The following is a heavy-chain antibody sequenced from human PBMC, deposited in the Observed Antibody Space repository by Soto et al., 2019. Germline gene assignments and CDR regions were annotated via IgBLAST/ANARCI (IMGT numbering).Heavy chain of an antibody. CDR3: AREGYCSSGSCALYSHDYFGMDV. CDR1: GYTFTRYG. Sequence: ASVKVSCKASGYTFTRYGFSWVRQAPGQGLEWMGWISTYNENTKYPQKFQGRITMTTDTPTSTAYMELRSLTSDETEVYYCAREGYCSSGSCALYSHDYFGMDVWGHGTPVTVSS. D-gene: IGHD2-15*01. CDR2: ISTYNENT. J-gene: IGHJ6*02. V-gene: IGHV1-18*01.